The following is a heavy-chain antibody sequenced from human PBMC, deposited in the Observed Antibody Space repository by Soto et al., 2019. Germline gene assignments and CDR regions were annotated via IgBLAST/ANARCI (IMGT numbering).Heavy chain of an antibody. D-gene: IGHD3-22*01. CDR2: ISGTGGST. Sequence: EVQLLQSGGGLVRPGGSLRLSCAASGFTFTSYAMSWVGQAPGKGLEWVSTISGTGGSTYYPDSVKGRFTISRDNSKNTVYLQRNSLRAEDAAVYYCAKEMTSGYYLFVYWGQGTLVTVSS. CDR1: GFTFTSYA. V-gene: IGHV3-23*01. CDR3: AKEMTSGYYLFVY. J-gene: IGHJ4*02.